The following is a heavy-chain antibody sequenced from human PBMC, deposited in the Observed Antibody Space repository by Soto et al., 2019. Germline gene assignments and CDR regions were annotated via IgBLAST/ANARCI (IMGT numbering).Heavy chain of an antibody. CDR2: IYYSGSP. CDR1: GGSISSSSYY. V-gene: IGHV4-39*01. CDR3: AVYSSSSHYYYGMDV. Sequence: SETLSLTCTVSGGSISSSSYYWCWIRQPPGKGLEWIGSIYYSGSPYYNPSLKSRVAISVDTSKNQFSLKLSSVTAADTAVYYCAVYSSSSHYYYGMDVWGQGTTVTVSS. J-gene: IGHJ6*02. D-gene: IGHD6-6*01.